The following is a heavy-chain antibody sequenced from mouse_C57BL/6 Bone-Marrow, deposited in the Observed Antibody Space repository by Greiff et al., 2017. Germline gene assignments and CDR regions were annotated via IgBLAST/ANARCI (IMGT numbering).Heavy chain of an antibody. CDR1: GYSFTGYY. J-gene: IGHJ4*01. CDR3: AREDSNYWGDY. Sequence: VQLQQSGPELVKPGASVKISCKASGYSFTGYYMNWVKQSPEKSLEWIGEINPSTGGTTYNQKFKAKATLTVDKSSSTAYMQLKSLTSEDAAVYYCAREDSNYWGDYWGQGTSVTVSS. D-gene: IGHD2-5*01. CDR2: INPSTGGT. V-gene: IGHV1-42*01.